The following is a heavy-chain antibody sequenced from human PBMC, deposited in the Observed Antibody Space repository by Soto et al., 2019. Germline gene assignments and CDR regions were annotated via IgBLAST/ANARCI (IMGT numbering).Heavy chain of an antibody. Sequence: TLSLTCAVYGGSFSGYYWSWIRQPPGKGLEWIGEINHSGSTNYNPSLKSRVTISVDTSKNQFSLKLSSVTAADTAVYYCARVTGYCSSTSCYRGRSYYYYYGMDVWGQGTTVTVSS. V-gene: IGHV4-34*01. CDR1: GGSFSGYY. J-gene: IGHJ6*02. CDR3: ARVTGYCSSTSCYRGRSYYYYYGMDV. D-gene: IGHD2-2*02. CDR2: INHSGST.